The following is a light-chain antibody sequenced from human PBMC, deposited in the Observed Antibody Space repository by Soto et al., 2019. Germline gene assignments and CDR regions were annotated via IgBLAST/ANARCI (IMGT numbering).Light chain of an antibody. J-gene: IGLJ7*01. Sequence: QSALTQPRSVSGSPGQSVTISCTGTSSDVGAYVYASWYQQHPGKAPKLIIYDVSKRPSGVPDRFSGSKSGNTASLTISGLQAEDEADYYCCSYAGSQTWVFGGGTQLTVL. V-gene: IGLV2-11*01. CDR1: SSDVGAYVY. CDR2: DVS. CDR3: CSYAGSQTWV.